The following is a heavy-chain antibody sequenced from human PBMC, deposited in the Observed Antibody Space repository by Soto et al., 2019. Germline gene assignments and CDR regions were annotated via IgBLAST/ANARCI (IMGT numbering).Heavy chain of an antibody. Sequence: EVLLVESGGGLVKPGGSLKLSCAASGFAFKYARMTWVRQAPGKGLEWVGHIRSNIDGATTAYAAPVKGRFTFSRDESKSTVYLQMNSLITEDTAVYYCTTDWGSVTHYVRALDVWGQGTMVTVSP. D-gene: IGHD3-10*02. CDR3: TTDWGSVTHYVRALDV. V-gene: IGHV3-15*01. CDR2: IRSNIDGATT. CDR1: GFAFKYAR. J-gene: IGHJ3*01.